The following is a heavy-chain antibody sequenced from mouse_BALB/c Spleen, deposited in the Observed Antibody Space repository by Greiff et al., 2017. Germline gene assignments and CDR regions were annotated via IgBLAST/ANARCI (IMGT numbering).Heavy chain of an antibody. CDR1: GYAFTSYG. D-gene: IGHD1-1*01. V-gene: IGHV1-80*01. Sequence: QVQLKQSGAELVRPGSSVKISCKASGYAFTSYGMNWVKQRPGQGLEWIGQIYPGDGDTNYNGKFKGKATLTADNSSSTAYMQLSSLTSEDSAVYFCARSEYNCCSDYWGQGTTLTVSS. CDR3: ARSEYNCCSDY. CDR2: IYPGDGDT. J-gene: IGHJ2*01.